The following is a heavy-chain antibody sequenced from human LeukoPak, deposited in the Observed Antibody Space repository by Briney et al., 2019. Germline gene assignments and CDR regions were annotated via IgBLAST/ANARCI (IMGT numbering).Heavy chain of an antibody. D-gene: IGHD6-6*01. J-gene: IGHJ4*02. V-gene: IGHV3-9*01. Sequence: PGGSLRLSCAASGFTFDDYAMHWVRQAPGKGLEWVSGISWNSGSIGYADSVKGRFTISRDNAKNSLYLQMNSLRAEDTAVYYCARADFVSIAASIYWGQGTLVTVSS. CDR3: ARADFVSIAASIY. CDR1: GFTFDDYA. CDR2: ISWNSGSI.